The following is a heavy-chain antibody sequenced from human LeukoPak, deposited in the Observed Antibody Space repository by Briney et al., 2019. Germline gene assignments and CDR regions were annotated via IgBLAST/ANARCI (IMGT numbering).Heavy chain of an antibody. CDR2: IYTSGST. V-gene: IGHV4-4*07. CDR3: ARDSVGGHLSYYYYMDV. CDR1: GGSISSYY. Sequence: SETLSLTCTVSGGSISSYYWSWSRQPAGKGLEWIGRIYTSGSTNYNPALKSRVTMSVDTSKNQFSLKLSSVTAADTAVYYCARDSVGGHLSYYYYMDVWGKGTTVTISS. J-gene: IGHJ6*03. D-gene: IGHD2-15*01.